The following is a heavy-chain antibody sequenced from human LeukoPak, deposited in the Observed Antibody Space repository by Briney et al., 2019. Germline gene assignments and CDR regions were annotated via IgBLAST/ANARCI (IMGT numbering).Heavy chain of an antibody. Sequence: PGGSLRLSCAASGFTVSSNYMSWVRQAPGKGLEWVSVIYTGGSTYYADSVKGRFTISRDYSKNTLFLQMSSLRGEDTAVYFCARDRGGTFGIWGQGTLVTVSS. CDR2: IYTGGST. CDR1: GFTVSSNY. J-gene: IGHJ4*02. D-gene: IGHD2-15*01. CDR3: ARDRGGTFGI. V-gene: IGHV3-53*01.